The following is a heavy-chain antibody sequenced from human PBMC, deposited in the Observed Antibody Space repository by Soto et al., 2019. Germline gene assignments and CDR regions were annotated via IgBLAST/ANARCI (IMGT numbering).Heavy chain of an antibody. V-gene: IGHV1-18*04. CDR2: ISAYNGNT. Sequence: QVQLVQSGAEVKKPGASVKVSCKASGYTFTSYGISWVRQAPGQGLEWMGWISAYNGNTNYAQKLQGRVTMTTDTPTSTAYMELRSLRSADTAVYYCAREKHGDIVATTYFDYWGQGTLVTVSS. CDR1: GYTFTSYG. D-gene: IGHD5-12*01. CDR3: AREKHGDIVATTYFDY. J-gene: IGHJ4*02.